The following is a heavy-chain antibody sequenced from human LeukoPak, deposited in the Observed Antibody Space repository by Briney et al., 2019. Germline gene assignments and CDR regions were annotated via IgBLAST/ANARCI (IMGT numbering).Heavy chain of an antibody. CDR2: IYYSGST. Sequence: SETLSLTCTVSGGSISSYYWSWIRQPPGKGLEWIGYIYYSGSTNYNPSLKSRVTISVDTSKNQFSLKLSSVTAADTAVYYCARHQDSYYYDSSGLDYWGQGTLVTVSS. J-gene: IGHJ4*02. CDR1: GGSISSYY. CDR3: ARHQDSYYYDSSGLDY. V-gene: IGHV4-59*08. D-gene: IGHD3-22*01.